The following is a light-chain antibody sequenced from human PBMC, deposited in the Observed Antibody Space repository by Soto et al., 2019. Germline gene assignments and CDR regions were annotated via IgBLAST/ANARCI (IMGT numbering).Light chain of an antibody. CDR1: QDISNY. V-gene: IGKV1-33*01. Sequence: DIQMTQSPSSLSASVGDRVTITCRASQDISNYLNWYQQRPGKAPKLLIYDASNLERGVPSRFSGTRSGTHFTFAITSPLPEDVATYYCQQSDSLPITFGQGTRLEI. J-gene: IGKJ5*01. CDR2: DAS. CDR3: QQSDSLPIT.